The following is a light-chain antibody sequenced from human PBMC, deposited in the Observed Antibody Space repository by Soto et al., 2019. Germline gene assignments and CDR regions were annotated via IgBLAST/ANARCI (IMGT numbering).Light chain of an antibody. V-gene: IGKV3-15*01. CDR2: GAS. J-gene: IGKJ2*01. CDR3: QQYNNWPPNT. CDR1: QSVSSN. Sequence: EIVMTQSPATLSVSPRERATLSCRASQSVSSNLAWYQQKPGQAPRLLIYGASTRATCIPARFSGSGSGTEFTLTISSLQSEDFAVYYCQQYNNWPPNTFGQGTKLEIK.